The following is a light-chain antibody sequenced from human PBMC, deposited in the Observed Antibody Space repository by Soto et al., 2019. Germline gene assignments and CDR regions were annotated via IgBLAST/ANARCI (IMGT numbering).Light chain of an antibody. Sequence: QSALTQPASVSGSPGQSITLSCTGTSSDVGGYNYVSWYQQHPGKAPKLLIYDVNNRPSGVSNRFSGSKAGNTASLTISGLQAEDEADYYCTSYTTTSTVIFGGGTKLTVL. CDR1: SSDVGGYNY. CDR3: TSYTTTSTVI. V-gene: IGLV2-14*03. J-gene: IGLJ2*01. CDR2: DVN.